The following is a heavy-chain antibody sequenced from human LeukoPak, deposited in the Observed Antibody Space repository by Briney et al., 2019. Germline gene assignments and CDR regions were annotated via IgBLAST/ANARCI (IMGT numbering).Heavy chain of an antibody. CDR2: ISGRGDST. Sequence: GGSLRLSCTASGFTFSSYAMNWVRQAPGKGLEWVSAISGRGDSTYSADSVKGRFTISRDNSKNTLYLQMNSLRAEDTAVYYCAKIPGAEFFLPGRDYYFDYWGQGTLVTVSS. D-gene: IGHD1-26*01. CDR3: AKIPGAEFFLPGRDYYFDY. CDR1: GFTFSSYA. J-gene: IGHJ4*02. V-gene: IGHV3-23*01.